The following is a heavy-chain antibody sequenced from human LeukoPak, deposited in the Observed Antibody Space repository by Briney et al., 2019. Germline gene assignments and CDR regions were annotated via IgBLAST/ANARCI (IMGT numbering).Heavy chain of an antibody. D-gene: IGHD6-19*01. V-gene: IGHV4-59*12. Sequence: ASETLSLTCTVSGGSISGYYWSWIRQPPGKGLEWIGYIYYSGSTYYNPSLKSRVTISVDTSKNQFSLKLSSVTAADTAVYYCARDRQVAGTLCYWGQGTLVTVSS. CDR1: GGSISGYY. CDR2: IYYSGST. J-gene: IGHJ4*02. CDR3: ARDRQVAGTLCY.